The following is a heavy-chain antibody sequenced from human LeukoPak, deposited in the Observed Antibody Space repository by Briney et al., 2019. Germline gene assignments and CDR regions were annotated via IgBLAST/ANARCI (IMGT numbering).Heavy chain of an antibody. D-gene: IGHD3-3*01. CDR3: VKGGQRYDFWRFDY. V-gene: IGHV3-23*01. Sequence: GGSLRLSCVASGFSFSDYAMSWVRQTPGKGLESVSSISGNGRSTYYANSVKGRFTIARDNSKNTLYMEMSSLRAENTAIYYCVKGGQRYDFWRFDYWGQGTLVTVSS. CDR1: GFSFSDYA. J-gene: IGHJ4*02. CDR2: ISGNGRST.